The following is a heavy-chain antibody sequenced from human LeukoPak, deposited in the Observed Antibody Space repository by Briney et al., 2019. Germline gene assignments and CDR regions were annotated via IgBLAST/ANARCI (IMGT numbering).Heavy chain of an antibody. CDR2: FYYTGRT. V-gene: IGHV4-39*01. CDR1: GDSVSSSTYN. J-gene: IGHJ4*02. D-gene: IGHD6-13*01. Sequence: SETLSLTCTVSGDSVSSSTYNWAWIRQPPGKGLEWIGTFYYTGRTYYSPSLNSRVTITVDPSKNQFSLNLIAVTAADTAAYFCARLQDGPSIDAAIAVAGTQLLRSRPRGCFDFWGQGALVTVSS. CDR3: ARLQDGPSIDAAIAVAGTQLLRSRPRGCFDF.